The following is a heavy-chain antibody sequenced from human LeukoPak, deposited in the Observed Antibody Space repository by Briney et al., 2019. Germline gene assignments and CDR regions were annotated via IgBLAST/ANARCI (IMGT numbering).Heavy chain of an antibody. CDR2: ISSSSSYI. D-gene: IGHD6-19*01. V-gene: IGHV3-21*01. CDR3: ARLHSSGWSFEDY. J-gene: IGHJ4*02. Sequence: GGSLRLSCVASGLTFSRYTMTWVRQAPGKGLEWVSSISSSSSYIYIADSVKGRFTISRDNAKNSVYLQMNSLRVEDTAVYFCARLHSSGWSFEDYWGQGTLVTVSS. CDR1: GLTFSRYT.